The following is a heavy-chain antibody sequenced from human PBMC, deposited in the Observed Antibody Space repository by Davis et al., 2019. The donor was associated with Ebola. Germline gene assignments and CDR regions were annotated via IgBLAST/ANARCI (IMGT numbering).Heavy chain of an antibody. Sequence: GESLKISCAASGFTFSTYAMTWFRQAPGKGLERVSTVSSSGTSTYYADSVKGRFTISRDNAKNSLYLQMNSLRAEDTALYYCAKDMGRGTMIVVVIPSYYYYGMDVWGKGTTVTVSS. CDR2: VSSSGTST. CDR3: AKDMGRGTMIVVVIPSYYYYGMDV. CDR1: GFTFSTYA. D-gene: IGHD3-22*01. J-gene: IGHJ6*04. V-gene: IGHV3-23*01.